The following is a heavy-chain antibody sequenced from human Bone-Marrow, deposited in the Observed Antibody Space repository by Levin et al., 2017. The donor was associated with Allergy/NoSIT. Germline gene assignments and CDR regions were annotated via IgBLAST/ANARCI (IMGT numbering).Heavy chain of an antibody. J-gene: IGHJ6*02. CDR3: ARAGAGCSGGNSFPYYYYGMDV. V-gene: IGHV4-30-2*06. CDR2: IHHSGGT. Sequence: SETLSLTCAVSGGSIISGGYSWSWIRQSPGNGLEWIGYIHHSGGTYYNPSLMGRVTISIDKSENHVSLSLTSVTAADPAVYYCARAGAGCSGGNSFPYYYYGMDVWGQGTTVTVSS. D-gene: IGHD2-15*01. CDR1: GGSIISGGYS.